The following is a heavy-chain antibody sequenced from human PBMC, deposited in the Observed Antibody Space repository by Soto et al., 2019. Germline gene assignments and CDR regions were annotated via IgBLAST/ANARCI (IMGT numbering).Heavy chain of an antibody. CDR2: ISGSGIST. J-gene: IGHJ5*01. D-gene: IGHD3-9*01. CDR3: AKGGDGYDITWFDS. Sequence: EVQLLDSGGGLVQPGGSLRLSCAASGFHFSSYVVSWLRQAPGKGLEWLSTISGSGISTYYAGSVRGRFTISRDNSKNTLYLQMNSLRVEDTAVYYCAKGGDGYDITWFDSWGQGTLVTVSS. V-gene: IGHV3-23*01. CDR1: GFHFSSYV.